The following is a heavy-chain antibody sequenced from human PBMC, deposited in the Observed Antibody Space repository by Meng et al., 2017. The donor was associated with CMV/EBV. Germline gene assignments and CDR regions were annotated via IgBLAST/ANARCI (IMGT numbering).Heavy chain of an antibody. Sequence: ASGFTFSDSYMTCIRQARGKGVEWFSYVVSRGSTIYYADSVKGRFAISRDNAKNSLYLQMNSLRPEDTAVYYCARGGAARLRGWIDPWGQRALVTVSS. D-gene: IGHD6-6*01. CDR1: GFTFSDSY. J-gene: IGHJ5*02. V-gene: IGHV3-11*01. CDR2: VVSRGSTI. CDR3: ARGGAARLRGWIDP.